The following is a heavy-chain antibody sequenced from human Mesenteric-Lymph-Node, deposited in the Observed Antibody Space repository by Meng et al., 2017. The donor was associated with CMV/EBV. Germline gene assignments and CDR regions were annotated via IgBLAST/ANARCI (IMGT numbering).Heavy chain of an antibody. J-gene: IGHJ4*02. V-gene: IGHV3-30*04. Sequence: GESLKISCAASGFPFNFYSMHWVRQTPGKGLEWVALISHDGNTRYYADSVGGRFTISRDNSKNTLYLQLNSLRPEDTAVYYCATGGYCTTTSCYPDYWGQGTLVIVSS. CDR3: ATGGYCTTTSCYPDY. CDR2: ISHDGNTR. CDR1: GFPFNFYS. D-gene: IGHD2-2*01.